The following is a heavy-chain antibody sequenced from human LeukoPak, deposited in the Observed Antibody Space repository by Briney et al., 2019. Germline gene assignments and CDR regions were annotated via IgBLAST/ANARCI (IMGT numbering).Heavy chain of an antibody. Sequence: SETLSLTCTVSGGSISSGDYYWGWIRQHPGKGLEWIGYIYYSGTTYYNPSLRSRVTISVDTSKNQFSLKLNSVTAADTAVYYCARDRYGGYGFDYWGQGTLVTVSS. CDR2: IYYSGTT. J-gene: IGHJ4*02. V-gene: IGHV4-31*03. D-gene: IGHD4-17*01. CDR1: GGSISSGDYY. CDR3: ARDRYGGYGFDY.